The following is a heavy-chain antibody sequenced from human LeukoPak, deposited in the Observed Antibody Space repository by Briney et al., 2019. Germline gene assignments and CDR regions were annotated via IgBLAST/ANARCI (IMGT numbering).Heavy chain of an antibody. V-gene: IGHV4-39*01. CDR2: IYYIGST. D-gene: IGHD3-22*01. J-gene: IGHJ6*03. Sequence: PSETLSLTCTVSGGSISSSSYYWGWIRQPPGKGLEWIGSIYYIGSTYYNPSLKSRVTISVDTSKNQFSLKLSSVTAADTAVYYCARTQLDSSGYYYYYYYMDVWGKGTTVTVSS. CDR3: ARTQLDSSGYYYYYYYMDV. CDR1: GGSISSSSYY.